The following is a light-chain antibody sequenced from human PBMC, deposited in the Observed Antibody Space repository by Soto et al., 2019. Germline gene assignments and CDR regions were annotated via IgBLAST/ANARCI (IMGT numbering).Light chain of an antibody. CDR3: AAWDDSVNGPV. CDR2: SNS. CDR1: SSNSGNNA. V-gene: IGLV1-44*01. J-gene: IGLJ2*01. Sequence: QSVLTQPPSASGTPGQRVTISCSGSSSNSGNNAVNWYQHLQGTAPKLLIHSNSQRPSGVPDRFSGSKSGTSASLAISGLQSEDEADYYCAAWDDSVNGPVFGGGTKLTVL.